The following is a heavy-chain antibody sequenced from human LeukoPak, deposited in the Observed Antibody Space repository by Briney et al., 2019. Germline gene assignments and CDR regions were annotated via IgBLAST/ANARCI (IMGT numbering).Heavy chain of an antibody. Sequence: GRSLRLSCAASGFTFSSYGMHWVRQAPGEGMEWVAVIWYDGSNKYYADSVKGRFTISRDNSKNTLYLQMNSLRAEDTAVYYCARALIGDYNYSVLFDYWGQGTLVTVSS. J-gene: IGHJ4*02. CDR3: ARALIGDYNYSVLFDY. D-gene: IGHD4-17*01. V-gene: IGHV3-33*01. CDR1: GFTFSSYG. CDR2: IWYDGSNK.